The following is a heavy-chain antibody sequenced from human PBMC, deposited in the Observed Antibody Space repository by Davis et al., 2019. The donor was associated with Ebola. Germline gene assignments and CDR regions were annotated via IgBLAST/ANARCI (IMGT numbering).Heavy chain of an antibody. CDR2: IYHSGST. V-gene: IGHV4-4*02. CDR1: GGSTSSSNW. Sequence: MPSETLSLTCAVSGGSTSSSNWWSWARQPPGKGLEWIGEIYHSGSTNYNPSLKSRVTISVDKSKNQFSLKLSSVTAADTAVYYCARDLSFIGPPRWFDPWGQGTLVTVSS. CDR3: ARDLSFIGPPRWFDP. J-gene: IGHJ5*02. D-gene: IGHD3-10*01.